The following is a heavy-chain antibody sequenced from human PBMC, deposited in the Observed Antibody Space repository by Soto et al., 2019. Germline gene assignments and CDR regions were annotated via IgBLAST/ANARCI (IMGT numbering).Heavy chain of an antibody. Sequence: PGGSLRLSCAASGFTFGNAWMNWVRQAPGKGLEWVGRIKSKTDGGTTDYAAPVKGRFTISRDDSKNTLYLQMNSLKTEDTAVYYCTTDHSGWYYYYYGMDVWGQGTTVTVSS. CDR3: TTDHSGWYYYYYGMDV. J-gene: IGHJ6*02. D-gene: IGHD6-19*01. CDR2: IKSKTDGGTT. CDR1: GFTFGNAW. V-gene: IGHV3-15*07.